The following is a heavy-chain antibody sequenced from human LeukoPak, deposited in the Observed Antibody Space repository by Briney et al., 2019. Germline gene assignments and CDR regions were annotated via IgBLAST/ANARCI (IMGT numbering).Heavy chain of an antibody. CDR2: IFYTGST. CDR1: GDSISSGGHY. Sequence: SETLSLTCTVSGDSISSGGHYWHWIRQRPGKGLEWIGYIFYTGSTYYNPSLKSRVAISVDTSKNQFSLKLSSVTAADTAVYYCARSPGIWNEYGRLEYWGQGALVTVSS. D-gene: IGHD1-1*01. CDR3: ARSPGIWNEYGRLEY. J-gene: IGHJ4*02. V-gene: IGHV4-31*03.